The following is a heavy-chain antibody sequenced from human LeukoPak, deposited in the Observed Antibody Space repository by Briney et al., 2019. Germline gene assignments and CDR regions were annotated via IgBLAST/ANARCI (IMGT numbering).Heavy chain of an antibody. V-gene: IGHV1-18*01. J-gene: IGHJ4*02. Sequence: GASVKVSCKTSSYTFASYGINWVRQAPGQGLEWMGWISAYNGNINYAQKFQGRVTMTTDTSTSTVYLELRSLRSDDTAIYYCARAGGRVVTAIDAYWGQGTLVTVSS. D-gene: IGHD2-21*02. CDR2: ISAYNGNI. CDR1: SYTFASYG. CDR3: ARAGGRVVTAIDAY.